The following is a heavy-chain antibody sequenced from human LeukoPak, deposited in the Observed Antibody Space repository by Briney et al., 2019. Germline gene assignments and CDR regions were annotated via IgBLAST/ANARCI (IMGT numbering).Heavy chain of an antibody. V-gene: IGHV4-34*01. CDR2: INHSGST. CDR3: ARGLWFGDHPRS. D-gene: IGHD3-10*01. CDR1: GGSFSGYY. Sequence: PSETLSLTCAVYGGSFSGYYWSWIRQPPGKGLEWIGEINHSGSTNYNPSLKSRVTISVDTPKNQFSLKLSSVTAADTAVYYCARGLWFGDHPRSWGQGTLVTVSS. J-gene: IGHJ5*02.